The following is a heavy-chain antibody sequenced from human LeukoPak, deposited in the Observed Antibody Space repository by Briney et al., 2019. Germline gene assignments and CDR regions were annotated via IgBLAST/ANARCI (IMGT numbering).Heavy chain of an antibody. J-gene: IGHJ4*02. CDR1: GGSISSGGYY. CDR2: IYYSGST. V-gene: IGHV4-61*08. Sequence: SQTLSLTCTVSGGSISSGGYYWSWIRQPPGKGLEWIGYIYYSGSTNYNPSLKSRVTISVDTSKNQFSLKLSSVTAADTAVYYCARVGGSGWYVKYYFDYWGQGTLVTVSS. D-gene: IGHD6-19*01. CDR3: ARVGGSGWYVKYYFDY.